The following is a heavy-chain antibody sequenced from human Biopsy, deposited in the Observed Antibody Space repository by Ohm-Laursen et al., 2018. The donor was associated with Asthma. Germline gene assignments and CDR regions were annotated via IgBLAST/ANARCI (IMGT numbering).Heavy chain of an antibody. D-gene: IGHD2-2*01. V-gene: IGHV1-69*13. CDR1: GGTFNTYV. Sequence: GASVKVSCKSLGGTFNTYVIGWVRQAPGQGLEWMGGINSVLGTTTYPQKFQDRVTITADDSTGTVYMELSSLRSEDTAVYYCARKAGSCISRTCYSLDFWGQGTLVTVSS. CDR2: INSVLGTT. J-gene: IGHJ4*02. CDR3: ARKAGSCISRTCYSLDF.